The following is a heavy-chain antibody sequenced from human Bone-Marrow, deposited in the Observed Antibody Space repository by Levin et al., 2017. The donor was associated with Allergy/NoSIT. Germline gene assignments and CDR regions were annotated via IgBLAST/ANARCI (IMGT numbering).Heavy chain of an antibody. CDR2: ISSSSSYT. V-gene: IGHV3-11*06. CDR3: ARVGAGAYYDFWSGYYTPGFDY. J-gene: IGHJ4*02. Sequence: PGESLKISCAASGFTFSDYYMSWIRQAPGKGLEWVSYISSSSSYTNYADSVKGRFTISRDNAKNSLYLQMNSLRAEDTAVYYCARVGAGAYYDFWSGYYTPGFDYWGQGTLVTVSS. CDR1: GFTFSDYY. D-gene: IGHD3-3*01.